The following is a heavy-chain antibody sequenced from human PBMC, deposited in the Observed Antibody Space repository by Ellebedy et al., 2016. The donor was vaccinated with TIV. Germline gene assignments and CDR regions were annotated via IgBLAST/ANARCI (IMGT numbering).Heavy chain of an antibody. CDR2: INPNSGVT. CDR1: GYTFTGYY. Sequence: AASVKVSCKASGYTFTGYYIHWVRQAPGQGLEWMGWINPNSGVTNYAQKFQDWVTMTRDTSITKAYMELSRLKSDDTAVYYCARLYDSSGYAFDIWGQGTMVTVSS. D-gene: IGHD3-22*01. CDR3: ARLYDSSGYAFDI. V-gene: IGHV1-2*04. J-gene: IGHJ3*02.